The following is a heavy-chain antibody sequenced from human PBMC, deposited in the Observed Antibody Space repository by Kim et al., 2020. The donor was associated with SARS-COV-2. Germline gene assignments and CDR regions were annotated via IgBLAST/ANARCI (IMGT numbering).Heavy chain of an antibody. CDR2: ITYDGSIK. D-gene: IGHD5-12*01. CDR3: AKPKDILHIVQGRVFFDY. J-gene: IGHJ4*02. Sequence: GGSLRLSCAASGFNFNNYGLHWVRQAPGKGLEWVALITYDGSIKYYADSVKGRFTMSKDHSKNTLYLQMDSLRADDTAMYYCAKPKDILHIVQGRVFFDYWGQGTLVTVSS. V-gene: IGHV3-30*18. CDR1: GFNFNNYG.